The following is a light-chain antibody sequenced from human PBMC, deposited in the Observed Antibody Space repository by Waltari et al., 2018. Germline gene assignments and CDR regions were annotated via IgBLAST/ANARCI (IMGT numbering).Light chain of an antibody. V-gene: IGKV3-11*01. CDR1: QSVSSY. CDR2: DAS. CDR3: QQRSSWPLT. Sequence: DIDLTQSPATVSLSTGERPHLSCRASQSVSSYLSWYQQKPGKAPKLLIYDASNLATGIPARFSGSGSGTDFTLTISSLEPEDFAVYYCQQRSSWPLTFGGGTKVEIK. J-gene: IGKJ4*01.